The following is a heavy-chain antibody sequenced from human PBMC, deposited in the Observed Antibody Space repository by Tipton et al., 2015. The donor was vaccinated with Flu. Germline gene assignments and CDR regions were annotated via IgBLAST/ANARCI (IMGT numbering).Heavy chain of an antibody. CDR3: ARNGHDCTNN. D-gene: IGHD4-11*01. J-gene: IGHJ4*02. CDR1: GYSIRSGFY. CDR2: IYHSGSA. Sequence: TLSLTCIVSGYSIRSGFYWGWIRQPPGKGLEWIGTIYHSGSAYYNPSLQSRVTISVDTSKNQFSLKLSSVTAADTAVYYCARNGHDCTNNWGQGTLVTVSS. V-gene: IGHV4-38-2*02.